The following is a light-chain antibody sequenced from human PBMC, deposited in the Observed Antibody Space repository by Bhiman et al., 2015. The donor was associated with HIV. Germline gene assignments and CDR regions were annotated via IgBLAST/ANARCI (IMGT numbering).Light chain of an antibody. Sequence: QSALTQPASVSGSPGQSITISCTGTSGDVGGYNYVAWFQQHPAKAPKLIIYDVSNRPSGVSNRFSGSKSGNTASLTISGLQAEDEADYYCQSYDLSLSGVVFGGGTKLTVL. V-gene: IGLV2-14*03. CDR2: DVS. J-gene: IGLJ2*01. CDR3: QSYDLSLSGVV. CDR1: SGDVGGYNY.